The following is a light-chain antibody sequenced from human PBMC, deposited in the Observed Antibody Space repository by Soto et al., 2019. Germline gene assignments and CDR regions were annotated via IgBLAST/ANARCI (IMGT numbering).Light chain of an antibody. CDR1: SSNIGAGYD. J-gene: IGLJ2*01. CDR2: GNS. V-gene: IGLV1-40*01. Sequence: QSVLTQPPSVSGAPGQWLTISCTGSSSNIGAGYDVRWYQQLPGTAPKLLIYGNSNRPSGVPDRFSGSKSGTSASLTITGLQAEDEADYYCQSYDSSLSVVVFGGGTKVTVL. CDR3: QSYDSSLSVVV.